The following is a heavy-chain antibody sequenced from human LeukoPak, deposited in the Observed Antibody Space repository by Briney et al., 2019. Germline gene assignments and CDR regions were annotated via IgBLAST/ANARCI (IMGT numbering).Heavy chain of an antibody. D-gene: IGHD3-3*02. CDR1: GYTFSDFY. Sequence: ASVKVSCKASGYTFSDFYIHWVRQAPGQGLEYVGWITPKSGDTYYPQRFQGRVTMTRDASISTACTELSSLRSDDTAVYFCARVRLADERAWAYWGQGTLVTVSS. CDR3: ARVRLADERAWAY. J-gene: IGHJ4*02. CDR2: ITPKSGDT. V-gene: IGHV1-2*02.